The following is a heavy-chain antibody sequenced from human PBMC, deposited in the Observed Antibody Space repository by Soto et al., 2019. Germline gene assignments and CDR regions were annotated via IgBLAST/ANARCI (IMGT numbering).Heavy chain of an antibody. CDR2: IYYSGST. Sequence: QVQLQESGPGLVKPSQTLSLTCTVSGGSISSGGYYWSWIRQHPGKGLEWIGYIYYSGSTYYNPSLKSLVTISVDTSKNQFSLKLSAVTAAATAVDYCARVGGRDPRYNWFDPWGQGTLVTVSS. V-gene: IGHV4-31*01. CDR3: ARVGGRDPRYNWFDP. J-gene: IGHJ5*02. CDR1: GGSISSGGYY. D-gene: IGHD2-15*01.